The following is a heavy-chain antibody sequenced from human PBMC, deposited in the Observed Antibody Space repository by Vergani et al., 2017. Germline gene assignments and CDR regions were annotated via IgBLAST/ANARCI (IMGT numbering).Heavy chain of an antibody. CDR1: GFTFSNFG. Sequence: QVQLVESAGGVVQPGGSLRLSCAASGFTFSNFGMHWIRQAPGKGLEWLAYIGKDGINTRYRDAVKGRFTVTRDNSKYILYLQMDRLRSEDTALYYCANFLRDAKVGLPDPWGPGTLVIVSS. CDR2: IGKDGINT. CDR3: ANFLRDAKVGLPDP. D-gene: IGHD2-21*02. V-gene: IGHV3-30*02. J-gene: IGHJ5*02.